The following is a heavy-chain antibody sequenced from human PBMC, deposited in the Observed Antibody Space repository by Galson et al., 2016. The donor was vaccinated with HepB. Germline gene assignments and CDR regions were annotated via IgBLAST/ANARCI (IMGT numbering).Heavy chain of an antibody. Sequence: SLRLSCAASGFTFSNFWMTWIRQAPGKELEWVANINQDGSEKNYVDSVKGRFTTSRDNMKNSLFLQMHSLRADDTAMYYCTRGVTPGDWGQGTLVAVSS. CDR1: GFTFSNFW. V-gene: IGHV3-7*03. CDR2: INQDGSEK. CDR3: TRGVTPGD. D-gene: IGHD4-23*01. J-gene: IGHJ4*02.